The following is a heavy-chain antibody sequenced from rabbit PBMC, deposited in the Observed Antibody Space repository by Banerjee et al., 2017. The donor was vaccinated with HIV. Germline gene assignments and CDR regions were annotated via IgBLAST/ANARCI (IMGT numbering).Heavy chain of an antibody. CDR2: RYNGDGTT. CDR3: VRDTWHFKL. D-gene: IGHD3-1*01. Sequence: QEQLEESGGDLVKPGASLTLTCTASGFTFSGSYWICWVRQAPGKGPEWVACRYNGDGTTYYPDWVNGRFTISSHNAQNTVDLQMNSLTAADTATYFCVRDTWHFKLWGQGTLVTVS. J-gene: IGHJ4*01. V-gene: IGHV1S47*01. CDR1: GFTFSGSYW.